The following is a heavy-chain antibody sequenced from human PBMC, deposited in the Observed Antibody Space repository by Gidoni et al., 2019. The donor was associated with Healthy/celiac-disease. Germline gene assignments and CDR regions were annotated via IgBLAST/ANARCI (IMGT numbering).Heavy chain of an antibody. V-gene: IGHV4-34*01. D-gene: IGHD3-3*01. CDR1: GGSFSGYY. CDR2: INHSGST. J-gene: IGHJ4*02. Sequence: QVQLQQWGAGLLKPSETLSLTCAVYGGSFSGYYWSWIRQPPGKGLEWIGEINHSGSTNYNPSLKSRVTISVDTSKNQFSLKLSSVTAADTAVYYCARVDSTIRTYPRDYWGQGTLVTVSS. CDR3: ARVDSTIRTYPRDY.